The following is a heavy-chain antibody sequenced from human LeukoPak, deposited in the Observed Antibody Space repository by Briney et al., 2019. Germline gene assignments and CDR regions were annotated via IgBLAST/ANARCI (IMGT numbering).Heavy chain of an antibody. CDR3: ARDRVTMVRGVIKNWFDP. D-gene: IGHD3-10*01. Sequence: ASVKVSCKASGGTFSSYAISWVRQAPGQGLEWMGRIIPIFGTANYAQKFQGRVTMTRDTSISTAYMELSRLRSDDTAVYYCARDRVTMVRGVIKNWFDPWGQGTLVTVSS. CDR1: GGTFSSYA. J-gene: IGHJ5*02. V-gene: IGHV1-69*05. CDR2: IIPIFGTA.